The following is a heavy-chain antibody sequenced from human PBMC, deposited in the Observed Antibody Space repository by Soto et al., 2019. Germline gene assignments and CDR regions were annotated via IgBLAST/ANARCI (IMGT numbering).Heavy chain of an antibody. J-gene: IGHJ5*02. CDR3: AREELPPGTSFNSWFDP. V-gene: IGHV3-21*01. CDR2: ISGSSTYI. CDR1: GFTFSNYK. Sequence: EGQLEESGGGLVKPGGSLTLSCVGSGFTFSNYKMNWVRQAPGQGLEGVSSISGSSTYIYYADSVRGRFTISRDNAKNSVHLQMNSLRVEDTAVYFCAREELPPGTSFNSWFDPWGQGTLVTVSS. D-gene: IGHD1-1*01.